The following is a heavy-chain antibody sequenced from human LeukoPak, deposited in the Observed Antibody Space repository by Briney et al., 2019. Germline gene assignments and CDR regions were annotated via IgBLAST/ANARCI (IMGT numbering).Heavy chain of an antibody. V-gene: IGHV3-23*01. Sequence: GGSLRLSCAASGFTFSSYAMSWVRQAPGKGLEWVSAISGSGGSTYYADFVKGRFTISIDNSKNTLYLQINSLRAEDTAVNYCAKVLSYDLDYWGQGTLVTVSS. D-gene: IGHD5-12*01. CDR1: GFTFSSYA. J-gene: IGHJ4*02. CDR2: ISGSGGST. CDR3: AKVLSYDLDY.